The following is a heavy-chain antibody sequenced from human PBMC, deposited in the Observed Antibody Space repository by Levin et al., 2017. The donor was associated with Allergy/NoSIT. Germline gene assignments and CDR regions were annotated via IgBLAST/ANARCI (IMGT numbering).Heavy chain of an antibody. CDR2: ISYDGTNE. Sequence: GGSLRLSCEASGFTFSSYGMHWVRQAPGKGLEWVAVISYDGTNEDYADSVKGRFFISRDNSKNTLDLQMYSLTAEDTAVYYCAKARTRSQSPFDYWGQGTLVTVSS. CDR1: GFTFSSYG. CDR3: AKARTRSQSPFDY. D-gene: IGHD3-10*01. V-gene: IGHV3-30*18. J-gene: IGHJ4*02.